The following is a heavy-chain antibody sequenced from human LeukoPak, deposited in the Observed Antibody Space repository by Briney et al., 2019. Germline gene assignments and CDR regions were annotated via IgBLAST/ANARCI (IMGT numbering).Heavy chain of an antibody. CDR3: ASYSSGWYGTSIDY. J-gene: IGHJ4*02. CDR2: ISGSGGST. CDR1: GFTFSSYA. Sequence: GGSLRLSCAASGFTFSSYAMSWVRQAPGKGLERVSAISGSGGSTYYADSVKGRFTISRDNSKNTLYLQMNSLGAEDTAVYYCASYSSGWYGTSIDYWGQGTRVSVSS. V-gene: IGHV3-23*01. D-gene: IGHD6-19*01.